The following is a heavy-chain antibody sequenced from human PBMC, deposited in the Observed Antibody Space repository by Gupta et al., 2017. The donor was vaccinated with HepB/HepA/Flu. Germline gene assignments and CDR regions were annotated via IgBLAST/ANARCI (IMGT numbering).Heavy chain of an antibody. CDR3: ARDRWGYYDFWSGYFRYYYGMDV. CDR1: GFTFSSYA. CDR2: ISYDGSNK. V-gene: IGHV3-30-3*01. J-gene: IGHJ6*02. Sequence: QVQLVESGGGVVQPGRSLRLSCAASGFTFSSYAMHWVRQAPGKGLEWVAVISYDGSNKYYADSVKGRFTISRDNSKNTLYLQMNSLRAEDTAVYYCARDRWGYYDFWSGYFRYYYGMDVWGQGTTVTVSS. D-gene: IGHD3-3*01.